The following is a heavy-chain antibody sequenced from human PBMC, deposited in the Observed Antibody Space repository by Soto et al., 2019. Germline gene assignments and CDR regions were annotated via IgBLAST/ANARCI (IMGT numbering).Heavy chain of an antibody. Sequence: EVQLVESGGGLAQPGRSLRLSCAASGFTIDTYAMHWVRQAPGRGLEWVSGLNWDGGNIGYADSVKGRFTISRNNGASTLYLQMESLRTEDTGIYYCAKDGGSGDPFHYGMDVWGQGTTVTVSS. V-gene: IGHV3-9*01. CDR3: AKDGGSGDPFHYGMDV. CDR1: GFTIDTYA. J-gene: IGHJ6*02. CDR2: LNWDGGNI. D-gene: IGHD6-25*01.